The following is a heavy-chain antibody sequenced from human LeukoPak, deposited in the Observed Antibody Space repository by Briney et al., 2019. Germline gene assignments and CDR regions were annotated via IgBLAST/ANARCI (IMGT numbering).Heavy chain of an antibody. D-gene: IGHD3-16*01. V-gene: IGHV4-4*02. CDR1: GGSISRSNW. J-gene: IGHJ4*02. CDR2: IYHSGST. CDR3: ARVVVGGSRHRLNDY. Sequence: PSGTLSLTCAVSGGSISRSNWWSWVRQPPGKGLEWIGEIYHSGSTNYNPSLKSRVTISVDKSKNQFSLKLSSVTAADTAVYYCARVVVGGSRHRLNDYWGQGTLVTVSS.